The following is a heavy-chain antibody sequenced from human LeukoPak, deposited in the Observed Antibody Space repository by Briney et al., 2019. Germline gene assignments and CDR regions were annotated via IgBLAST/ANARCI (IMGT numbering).Heavy chain of an antibody. CDR1: GITFSRSW. J-gene: IGHJ4*02. CDR2: IKEDGGEI. CDR3: ARDRGGRSGLDD. Sequence: GGSLRLSCAASGITFSRSWMSWVRQAPGKGLEWVAFIKEDGGEIFYVDSVNGRFTISRDNAENFLYLQMNSLRAEDTAVYYCARDRGGRSGLDDWGQGALVMVSS. V-gene: IGHV3-7*04. D-gene: IGHD2-15*01.